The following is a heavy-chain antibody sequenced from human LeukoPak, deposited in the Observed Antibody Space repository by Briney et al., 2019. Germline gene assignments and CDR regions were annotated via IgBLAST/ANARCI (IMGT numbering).Heavy chain of an antibody. V-gene: IGHV3-21*04. J-gene: IGHJ4*02. D-gene: IGHD4/OR15-4a*01. Sequence: PGGSLRLSCAASGFTFSSYSMNWVRQAPGKGLEWVPSISSSSSYIYYADSVKGRFTISRDNAKNSLYLQMNSLRAEDTALYYCAKGDGLWTHFDYWGQGTLVTVSS. CDR1: GFTFSSYS. CDR3: AKGDGLWTHFDY. CDR2: ISSSSSYI.